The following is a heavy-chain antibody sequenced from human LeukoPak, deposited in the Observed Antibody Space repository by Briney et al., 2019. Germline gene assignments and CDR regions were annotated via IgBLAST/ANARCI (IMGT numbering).Heavy chain of an antibody. CDR2: IYPGDSDT. CDR1: GYSFTSYW. J-gene: IGHJ6*04. CDR3: TRVFGYCGCDCYGDV. V-gene: IGHV5-51*01. D-gene: IGHD2-21*02. Sequence: ESLKISCKGSGYSFTSYWIGWVRQMPGKGLEWMGIIYPGDSDTRYSPSFQGQATISADKSISTAYLQWSSLKASDAVMYCCTRVFGYCGCDCYGDVWGKGTTVTVSS.